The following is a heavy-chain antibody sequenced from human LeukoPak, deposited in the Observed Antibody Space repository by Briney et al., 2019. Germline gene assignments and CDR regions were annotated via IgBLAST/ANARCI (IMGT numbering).Heavy chain of an antibody. CDR2: ILMTVGTT. CDR3: AKFPNTGWYFDP. V-gene: IGHV3-23*01. Sequence: GGSLRLSCAVSGFPVSSYAMGWVRQAPGKGLEWVSSILMTVGTTWYADSVKGRFTISRDDSENTLYLQMTSLRAEDTALYYCAKFPNTGWYFDPWGQGTLVTVSS. D-gene: IGHD6-19*01. CDR1: GFPVSSYA. J-gene: IGHJ4*02.